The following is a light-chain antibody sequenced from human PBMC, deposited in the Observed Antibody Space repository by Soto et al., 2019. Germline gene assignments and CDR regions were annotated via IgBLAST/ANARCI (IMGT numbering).Light chain of an antibody. CDR1: SSDVGGYKY. CDR2: DVT. V-gene: IGLV2-14*01. Sequence: QSALTQPASVSGSPGQSITISCTGTSSDVGGYKYVSWYQQHPDKAPKLIIYDVTNRPSGISNRFSGSKSGNTASLSIFGLQDEDEADYYCSSYTSSSSYVFGTGTKVTVL. CDR3: SSYTSSSSYV. J-gene: IGLJ1*01.